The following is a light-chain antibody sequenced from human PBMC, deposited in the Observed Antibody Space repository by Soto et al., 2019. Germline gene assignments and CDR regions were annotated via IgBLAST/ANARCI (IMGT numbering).Light chain of an antibody. CDR3: CSYAGRSTPYV. Sequence: QSVLTQPASVSGSPGQSITISCTGTSSDVGSYNLVSWYQQHPGKAPKLMIYEVSKRPSGVSNRFSGSKSGNTASLTISGLQAEDEADYYCCSYAGRSTPYVFGTGTKVTLL. CDR1: SSDVGSYNL. CDR2: EVS. J-gene: IGLJ1*01. V-gene: IGLV2-23*02.